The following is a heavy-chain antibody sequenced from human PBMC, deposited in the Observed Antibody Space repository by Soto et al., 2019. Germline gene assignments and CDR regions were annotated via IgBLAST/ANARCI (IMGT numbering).Heavy chain of an antibody. CDR3: VRTLPSGRNYGLDV. V-gene: IGHV3-53*01. D-gene: IGHD3-10*01. Sequence: EVQLVESGGGLIQPGGSLRLSCAASGLTVSNAYMAWVRQAPGMGLEWVSVIYDNGTTYYADYVKGRFTISRDTSTNTPSLQMDSLRAEDTAVYYCVRTLPSGRNYGLDVWGQGTTVTVSS. CDR1: GLTVSNAY. CDR2: IYDNGTT. J-gene: IGHJ6*02.